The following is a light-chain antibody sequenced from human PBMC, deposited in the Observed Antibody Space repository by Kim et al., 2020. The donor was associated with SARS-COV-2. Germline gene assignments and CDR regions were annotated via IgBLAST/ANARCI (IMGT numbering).Light chain of an antibody. V-gene: IGLV3-1*01. Sequence: SPGQTASITGSGNKLGDKYACWYQQKPGQSPVLVIYQDRKRPSGIPERFSGSNSGNTATLTISGTQAMDEADYYCQAWDSSTAVFGGGTQLTVL. CDR1: KLGDKY. CDR2: QDR. J-gene: IGLJ2*01. CDR3: QAWDSSTAV.